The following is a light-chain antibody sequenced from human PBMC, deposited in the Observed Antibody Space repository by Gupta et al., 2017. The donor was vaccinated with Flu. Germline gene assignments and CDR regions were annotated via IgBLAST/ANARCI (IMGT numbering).Light chain of an antibody. CDR3: QQRGNWPPT. Sequence: EIVLTQSPATLSLSPGERATLSCRASQSVSSYLAWYQQKPGQAPRLLIYDASNWATGIPARFSGSGSGTDFTLTISSLEPEDFAVYYCQQRGNWPPTFGGGTKVEIK. V-gene: IGKV3-11*01. CDR1: QSVSSY. CDR2: DAS. J-gene: IGKJ4*01.